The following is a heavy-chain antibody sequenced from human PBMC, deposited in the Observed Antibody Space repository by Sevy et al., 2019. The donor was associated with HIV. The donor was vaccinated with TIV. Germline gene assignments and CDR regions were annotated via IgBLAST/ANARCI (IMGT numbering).Heavy chain of an antibody. CDR2: INPHNGNT. CDR1: GYTFTNHG. Sequence: ASVKVSCKASGYTFTNHGISWVRQAPGQGLDWMGWINPHNGNTKYAQKIQGRVTMTTDTSTNTAYMEVRSLRSDDTAVYYCAREGTLVTMIIWGQGTLVTVSS. V-gene: IGHV1-18*01. CDR3: AREGTLVTMII. J-gene: IGHJ4*02. D-gene: IGHD3-22*01.